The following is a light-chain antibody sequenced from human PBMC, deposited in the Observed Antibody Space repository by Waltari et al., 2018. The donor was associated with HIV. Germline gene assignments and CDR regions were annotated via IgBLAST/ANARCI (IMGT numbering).Light chain of an antibody. CDR1: SPNIATNT. CDR2: TNN. J-gene: IGLJ3*02. V-gene: IGLV1-44*01. CDR3: ATWDDSLNGWV. Sequence: QSVLTQPPSASGPPGQRVNISCSGSSPNIATNTVNWYQQLPGPAPKLLIYTNNQRPSGVPARFSGSKSGTSASLAISGLQSDDDADYYCATWDDSLNGWVFGGGTRLTVL.